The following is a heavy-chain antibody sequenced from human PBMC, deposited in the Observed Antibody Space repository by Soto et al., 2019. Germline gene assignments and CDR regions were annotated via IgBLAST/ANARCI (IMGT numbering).Heavy chain of an antibody. J-gene: IGHJ4*02. CDR2: INHSGST. CDR1: GGSFSGYY. Sequence: SETLSLTCAVYGGSFSGYYWSWIRQPPGKGLEWIGEINHSGSTNYNPSLKGRVTISVDTSKNQFSLKLSSVTAADTAVYYCARTYSSSWSPFDYWGQGTLVTVSS. V-gene: IGHV4-34*01. D-gene: IGHD6-13*01. CDR3: ARTYSSSWSPFDY.